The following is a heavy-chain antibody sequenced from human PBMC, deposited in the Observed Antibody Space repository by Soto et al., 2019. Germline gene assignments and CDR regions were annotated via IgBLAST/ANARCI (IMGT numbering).Heavy chain of an antibody. CDR1: GYTFTSYG. V-gene: IGHV1-18*01. Sequence: ASVKVSCKASGYTFTSYGISWVRQAPGQWLEWMGWISAYSGNTKYAQKLQGRVTITTGTSTSTAYMELSSLRSEDTAVYYCARGGSGSYYKYYFDYWGQGTLVTVSS. CDR3: ARGGSGSYYKYYFDY. CDR2: ISAYSGNT. J-gene: IGHJ4*02. D-gene: IGHD3-10*01.